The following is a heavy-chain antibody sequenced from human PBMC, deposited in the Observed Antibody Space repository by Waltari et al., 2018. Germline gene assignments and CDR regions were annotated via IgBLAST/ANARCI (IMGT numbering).Heavy chain of an antibody. CDR1: GFPFAAYA. J-gene: IGHJ4*02. CDR2: INWKSGNI. Sequence: EVQLVESGGGLVQHGRSLSLSCAAFGFPFAAYAMIWVRQAPGKGLEWVSGINWKSGNIAYADSVKGRFTISRDNAKNSLYLQMNSLRAEDTALYYCAKDGGDGYNTRGFDYWGQGTLVTVSS. D-gene: IGHD3-16*01. V-gene: IGHV3-9*01. CDR3: AKDGGDGYNTRGFDY.